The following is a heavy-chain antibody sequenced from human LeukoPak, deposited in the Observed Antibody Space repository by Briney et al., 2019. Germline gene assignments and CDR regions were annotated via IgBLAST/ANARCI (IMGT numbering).Heavy chain of an antibody. CDR2: INSDGSST. V-gene: IGHV3-74*01. Sequence: GGSLRLSCAASGFTFSSYWMHWVRQAPGTGLVWVSRINSDGSSTSYADSVKGRFTISRDNAKNTLYLQMNSLRAEDTAVYYCARMVGIAAHDYWGQGTLVTVSS. D-gene: IGHD6-6*01. CDR3: ARMVGIAAHDY. CDR1: GFTFSSYW. J-gene: IGHJ4*02.